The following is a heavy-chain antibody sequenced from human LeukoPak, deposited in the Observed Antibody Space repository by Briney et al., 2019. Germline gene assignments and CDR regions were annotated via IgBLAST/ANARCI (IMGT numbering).Heavy chain of an antibody. V-gene: IGHV4-39*01. J-gene: IGHJ4*02. CDR3: ARVIAVAGTFDY. D-gene: IGHD6-19*01. CDR1: GGSISSSSYY. CDR2: IYYSGST. Sequence: SETLSLTCTVSGGSISSSSYYWGWIRQPPGKGLEWIGSIYYSGSTYYNPSLKSRVTISVDTSKNQFSLKLSSVTAADTAVYHCARVIAVAGTFDYWGQGTLVTVSS.